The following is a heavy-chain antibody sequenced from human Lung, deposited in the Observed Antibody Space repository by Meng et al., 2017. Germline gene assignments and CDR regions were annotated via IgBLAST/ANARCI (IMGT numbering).Heavy chain of an antibody. CDR1: GYSFTGYY. Sequence: QVQLVQSGAEVKKPGASVKVSCKASGYSFTGYYMHWVRQGPGQGLEWMGRINPNSGDTRYAQKFQGRVTMTRDTAISTAYMELSSLIFDDTAVYYCARGLYGGNSENYWGQGTLVTVSS. CDR3: ARGLYGGNSENY. D-gene: IGHD4-23*01. J-gene: IGHJ4*02. CDR2: INPNSGDT. V-gene: IGHV1-2*06.